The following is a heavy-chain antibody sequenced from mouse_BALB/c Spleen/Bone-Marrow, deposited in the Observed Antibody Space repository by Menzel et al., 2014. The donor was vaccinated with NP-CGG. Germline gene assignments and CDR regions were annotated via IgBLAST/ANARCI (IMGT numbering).Heavy chain of an antibody. Sequence: EVMLVESGGGLVQPGGSLKLSCAASGFDFSGFWMGWVRQAPGKGLEWIGEINPNSRTINYTPSLKDRFIISRDNAKNTLYLQMSKVRSEDTALYYCARLGYYGEFAYWGQGTLVTVSA. CDR1: GFDFSGFW. J-gene: IGHJ3*01. CDR3: ARLGYYGEFAY. D-gene: IGHD2-3*01. CDR2: INPNSRTI. V-gene: IGHV4-1*02.